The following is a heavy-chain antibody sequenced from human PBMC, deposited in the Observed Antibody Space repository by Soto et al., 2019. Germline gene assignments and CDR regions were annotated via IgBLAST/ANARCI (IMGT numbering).Heavy chain of an antibody. V-gene: IGHV1-8*01. D-gene: IGHD3-10*01. J-gene: IGHJ4*02. CDR3: AKVSRKGSAIDFDY. Sequence: QVQLVQSGAELKKPGASVKVSCKASGYTFSNYDMNWVRQATGQGPEWIGWVNPNNGDTGYAQKFQGRVTLNTDISTTTAYMELTSLRSEDTAIYYCAKVSRKGSAIDFDYWGQGTLINVSS. CDR2: VNPNNGDT. CDR1: GYTFSNYD.